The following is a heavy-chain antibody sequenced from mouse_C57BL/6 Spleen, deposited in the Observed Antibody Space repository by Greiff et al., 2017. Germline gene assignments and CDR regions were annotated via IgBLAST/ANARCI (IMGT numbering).Heavy chain of an antibody. J-gene: IGHJ2*01. Sequence: VQLQQSGPELVKPGASVKISCKASGYAFSSSWMNWVKQRPGKGLEGIGRIYPGDGDTNYNGKFQGKATLTADKSSSTAYMQLSSLTSEDSAVYFCARSLFITTVVATEYFDYWGQGTTLTVSS. V-gene: IGHV1-82*01. CDR3: ARSLFITTVVATEYFDY. CDR2: IYPGDGDT. CDR1: GYAFSSSW. D-gene: IGHD1-1*01.